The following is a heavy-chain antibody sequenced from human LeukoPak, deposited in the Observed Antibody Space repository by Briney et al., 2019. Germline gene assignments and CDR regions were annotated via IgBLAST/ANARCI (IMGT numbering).Heavy chain of an antibody. CDR2: ISYDGSNK. J-gene: IGHJ4*02. CDR1: GFTFSSYW. V-gene: IGHV3-30*18. CDR3: AKETGLGGFDY. D-gene: IGHD1-26*01. Sequence: PGGSLRLSCAASGFTFSSYWMHWVRQAPGKGLEWVAVISYDGSNKYYADSVKGRFTISRDNSKNTLYLQMNSLRAEDTAVYYCAKETGLGGFDYWGQGTLVTVSS.